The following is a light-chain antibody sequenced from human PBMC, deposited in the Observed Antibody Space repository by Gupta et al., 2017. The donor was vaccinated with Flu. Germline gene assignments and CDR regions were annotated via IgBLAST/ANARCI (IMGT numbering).Light chain of an antibody. CDR2: RNN. V-gene: IGLV10-54*02. CDR1: SNDVGNQG. J-gene: IGLJ2*01. CDR3: SALDSSRSAREMV. Sequence: TLTCSGNSNDVGNQGAAWLQQHQGHPPKLLSYRNNNRTSGISETFSASRSGNTASLTITGLQPEDEADYYCSALDSSRSAREMVFGGGTKLTVL.